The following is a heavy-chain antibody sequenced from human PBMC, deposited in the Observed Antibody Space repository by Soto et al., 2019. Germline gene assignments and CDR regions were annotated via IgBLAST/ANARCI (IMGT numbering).Heavy chain of an antibody. CDR3: ARDLTTVVTEGYDAFYI. D-gene: IGHD4-17*01. V-gene: IGHV1-69*13. CDR1: GGTFSSYA. J-gene: IGHJ3*02. CDR2: IIPIFGTA. Sequence: AASVKVSCKASGGTFSSYAISWVRQAPGQGLEWMGGIIPIFGTANYAQKFQGRVTITADESTSTAYMELSSLRSEDTAVYYCARDLTTVVTEGYDAFYIWRQGTMVTVSS.